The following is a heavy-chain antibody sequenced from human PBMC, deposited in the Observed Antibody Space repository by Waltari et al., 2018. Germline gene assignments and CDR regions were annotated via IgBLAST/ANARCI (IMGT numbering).Heavy chain of an antibody. D-gene: IGHD2-21*01. V-gene: IGHV1-8*02. CDR3: ARGRDVFANFDYNWFDP. J-gene: IGHJ5*02. CDR1: GYTFINYE. Sequence: QVQLVQSGAEVLKPGASVKVSCQASGYTFINYEINWVRQAAGQGLEWMGCVNPNIGATAYAQKFQGRITMTCDTSISTAYMELSNLRSDDTAVLYCARGRDVFANFDYNWFDPWGQGTLVTVSS. CDR2: VNPNIGAT.